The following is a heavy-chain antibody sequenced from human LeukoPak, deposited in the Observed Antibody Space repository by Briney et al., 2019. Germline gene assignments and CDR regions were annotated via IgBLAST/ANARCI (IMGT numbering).Heavy chain of an antibody. CDR3: ARGGILTGRSFDY. D-gene: IGHD1-14*01. J-gene: IGHJ4*02. V-gene: IGHV4-4*02. Sequence: GSLRLSCAASGFTFSSYSMNWVRQPPGKGLEWIGEIYHSGSTNYNPSLKSRVTISVDKSKNQFSLKLSSVTAADTAVYYCARGGILTGRSFDYWGQGTLVTVSS. CDR2: IYHSGST. CDR1: GFTFSSYSM.